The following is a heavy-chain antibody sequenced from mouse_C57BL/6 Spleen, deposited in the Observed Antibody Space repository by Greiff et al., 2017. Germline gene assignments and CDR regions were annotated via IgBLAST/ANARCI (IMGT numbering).Heavy chain of an antibody. V-gene: IGHV1-54*01. J-gene: IGHJ2*01. CDR2: INPGSGGT. Sequence: VQLQESGAELVRPGTSVKVSCKASGYAFTNYLIEWVKQRPGQGLEWIGVINPGSGGTNYNEKFKGKATLTADKSSSTAYMQLSSLTSEDSAVYFCARRVDYALDYWGQGTTLTVSS. CDR3: ARRVDYALDY. CDR1: GYAFTNYL. D-gene: IGHD2-4*01.